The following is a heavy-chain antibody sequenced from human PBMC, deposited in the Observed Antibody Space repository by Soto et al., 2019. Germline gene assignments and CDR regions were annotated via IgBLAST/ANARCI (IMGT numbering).Heavy chain of an antibody. V-gene: IGHV3-21*01. CDR2: ISSSSSYI. CDR1: GFTFSSYS. Sequence: PGGSLRLSCAASGFTFSSYSMNWVRQAPGKGLEWVSSISSSSSYIYYADSVKGRFTISRDNAKNSLYLQMNSLRAEDTAVYYCAREYNWNWFPPDYYYYGMDVWGQGTTVTVSS. CDR3: AREYNWNWFPPDYYYYGMDV. D-gene: IGHD1-7*01. J-gene: IGHJ6*02.